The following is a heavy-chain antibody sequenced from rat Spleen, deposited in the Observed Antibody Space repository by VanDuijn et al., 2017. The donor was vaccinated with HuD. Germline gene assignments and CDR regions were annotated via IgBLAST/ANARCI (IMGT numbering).Heavy chain of an antibody. V-gene: IGHV5-25*01. J-gene: IGHJ2*01. CDR2: ISTSGGST. CDR3: ARRHYGYTDYFDY. D-gene: IGHD1-9*01. CDR1: GCTSSNYD. Sequence: EVQLVESGGGLVQPGRSLKLSCAASGCTSSNYDMAWVRQAPTKGLEWVASISTSGGSTYYRDSVKGRFTVSRDNAKSTLSLQMDSLRSEDTATYYCARRHYGYTDYFDYWGQGVMVTVSS.